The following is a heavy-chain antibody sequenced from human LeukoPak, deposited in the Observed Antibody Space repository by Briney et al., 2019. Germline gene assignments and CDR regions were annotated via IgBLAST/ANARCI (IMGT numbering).Heavy chain of an antibody. D-gene: IGHD6-6*01. V-gene: IGHV4-34*01. CDR1: GGSFSGYY. J-gene: IGHJ5*02. CDR3: ARGGIAARRGARFDP. Sequence: PSETLSLTCAVYGGSFSGYYWSWIRQPPGKGLERIGEINHSGSTNYNPSLKSRVTISVDTSKNQFSLKLSSVTAADTAVYYCARGGIAARRGARFDPWGQGTLVTVSS. CDR2: INHSGST.